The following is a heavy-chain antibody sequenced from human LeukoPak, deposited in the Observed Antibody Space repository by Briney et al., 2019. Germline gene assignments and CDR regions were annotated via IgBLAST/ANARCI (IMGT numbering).Heavy chain of an antibody. Sequence: GGSLRLSCAASGFTFSNYGMHWVRQAPGKGLEWVAVISFDGNNEYYADSVKGRFTISRDNSKNTLFLQMNSLRAEDTAVYYCATHPYDSSGPAGYYYYGMDVWGQGTTVTVSS. CDR2: ISFDGNNE. J-gene: IGHJ6*02. V-gene: IGHV3-30*03. D-gene: IGHD3-22*01. CDR3: ATHPYDSSGPAGYYYYGMDV. CDR1: GFTFSNYG.